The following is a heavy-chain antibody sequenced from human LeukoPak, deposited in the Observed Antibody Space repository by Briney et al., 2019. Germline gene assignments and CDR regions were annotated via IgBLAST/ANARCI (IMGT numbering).Heavy chain of an antibody. Sequence: PGGSLRLSCAASGFTFSSYWMHWVRQAPGKGLVWVSRINSDGSSTTYADSVEGRFTISRDNAKNTLYLQMNSLRDDDTAVYYCARQLASGLINWFDPWGQGTLVTVSS. J-gene: IGHJ5*02. CDR1: GFTFSSYW. CDR3: ARQLASGLINWFDP. CDR2: INSDGSST. V-gene: IGHV3-74*01. D-gene: IGHD3-10*01.